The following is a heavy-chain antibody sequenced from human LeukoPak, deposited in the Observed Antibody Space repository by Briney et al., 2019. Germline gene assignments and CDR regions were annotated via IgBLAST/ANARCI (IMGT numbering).Heavy chain of an antibody. V-gene: IGHV4-39*01. D-gene: IGHD2-2*01. CDR2: IYYSGST. CDR1: GGSISSSSYY. J-gene: IGHJ6*02. CDR3: ASLGYCSSTSCYAKKKDYYGMDV. Sequence: MPSETLSLTCTVSGGSISSSSYYWGWIRQPPGKGLEWIGSIYYSGSTYYNPSLKSRVTISVDTSKNQFSLKLSSVTAADTAVYYCASLGYCSSTSCYAKKKDYYGMDVWGQGTTVTVSS.